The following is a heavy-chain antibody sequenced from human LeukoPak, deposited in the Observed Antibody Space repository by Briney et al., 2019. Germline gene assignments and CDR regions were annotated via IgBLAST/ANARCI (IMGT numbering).Heavy chain of an antibody. CDR1: GYTFTSYY. D-gene: IGHD2-2*01. V-gene: IGHV1-46*01. CDR2: INPSGGST. CDR3: AREVGGRHIVVLPAAQIFDY. J-gene: IGHJ4*02. Sequence: ASVKVSRKASGYTFTSYYIHWVRQAPGQGLEWMGIINPSGGSTSYAQKFQGRVTMTRDTSTSTVYMELNSLRSEDTAVYFCAREVGGRHIVVLPAAQIFDYWGQGTLVTVSS.